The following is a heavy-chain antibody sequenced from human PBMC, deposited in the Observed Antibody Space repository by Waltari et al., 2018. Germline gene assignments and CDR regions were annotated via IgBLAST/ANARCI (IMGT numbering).Heavy chain of an antibody. CDR1: GYSISSGYY. Sequence: QVQLQESGPGLVKPSETLSLTCTVSGYSISSGYYWGWIRQPPGKGLEWIGSIYHSGSTYYNPSLKSRVTISVDTSKNQFSLKLSSVTAADTAVYYCARGKKYYDFWSGYAHFDYWGQGTLVTVSS. V-gene: IGHV4-38-2*02. J-gene: IGHJ4*02. CDR2: IYHSGST. CDR3: ARGKKYYDFWSGYAHFDY. D-gene: IGHD3-3*01.